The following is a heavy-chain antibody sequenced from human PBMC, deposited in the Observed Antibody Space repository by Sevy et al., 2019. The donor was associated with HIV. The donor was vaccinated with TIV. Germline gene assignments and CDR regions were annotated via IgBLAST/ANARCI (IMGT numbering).Heavy chain of an antibody. V-gene: IGHV3-21*01. CDR2: ISSSSSYI. CDR1: GFTFSSYS. CDR3: ARVLLGDYYYYYMDV. J-gene: IGHJ6*03. Sequence: GGSLRLSCAASGFTFSSYSMNWVRQAPGKGLEWVSSISSSSSYIYYADSVKVRFTISRDNAKNSLYLQMNSLRAEDTAVYYCARVLLGDYYYYYMDVWGKGTTVTVSS. D-gene: IGHD2-21*01.